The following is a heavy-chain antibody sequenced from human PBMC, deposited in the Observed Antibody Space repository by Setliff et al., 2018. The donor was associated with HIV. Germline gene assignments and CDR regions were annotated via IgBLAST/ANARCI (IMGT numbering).Heavy chain of an antibody. D-gene: IGHD2-21*02. J-gene: IGHJ4*02. CDR1: GFTFSSYA. Sequence: PGGSLRLSCAASGFTFSSYAMSWVRQAPGKGLEWVSAISGSGGSTYHADSVNGRFTLSRDISENALYLQIDSLRPEDTAVYYCARLRLYNSALDYWGQGTLVTVSS. V-gene: IGHV3-23*01. CDR2: ISGSGGST. CDR3: ARLRLYNSALDY.